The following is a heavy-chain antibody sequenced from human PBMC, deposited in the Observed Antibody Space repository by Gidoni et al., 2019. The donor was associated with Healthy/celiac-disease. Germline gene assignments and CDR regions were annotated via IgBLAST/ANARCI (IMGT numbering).Heavy chain of an antibody. CDR2: IWYDESNK. Sequence: QVQLVASGGGVVQPGRSLRLSWAASGFTFSSYGMHWVRQDPGKGLEWVAVIWYDESNKYYADSVKGRFTISRDNSKNTLYLQMNSLSAEDTAVYYCARDRASEVPAAIGYWGQGTLVTVSS. CDR3: ARDRASEVPAAIGY. J-gene: IGHJ4*02. D-gene: IGHD2-2*01. V-gene: IGHV3-33*01. CDR1: GFTFSSYG.